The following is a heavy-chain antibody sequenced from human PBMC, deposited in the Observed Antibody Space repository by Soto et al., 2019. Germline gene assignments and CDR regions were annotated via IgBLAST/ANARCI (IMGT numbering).Heavy chain of an antibody. CDR1: GGSISSGGYS. D-gene: IGHD3-16*01. V-gene: IGHV4-30-2*01. J-gene: IGHJ6*02. CDR3: ARLGGAHYYGMDV. CDR2: IHYSGST. Sequence: QLQLQESGSGLVKPSQTLSLTCAVSGGSISSGGYSWSWIRQPPGKGLEWIGYIHYSGSTYYNPSLKSRVTISLDRSNNQFSLKLSSVTAADTAVYYCARLGGAHYYGMDVWGQGTTVTVSS.